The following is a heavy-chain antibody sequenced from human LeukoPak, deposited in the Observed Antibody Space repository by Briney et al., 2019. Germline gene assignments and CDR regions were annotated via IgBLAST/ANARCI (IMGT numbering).Heavy chain of an antibody. V-gene: IGHV4-59*08. CDR3: ARGPRSYSSGWYHY. J-gene: IGHJ4*02. CDR2: IYYSGST. CDR1: GGSISTNY. D-gene: IGHD6-19*01. Sequence: SETLSLTCTVSGGSISTNYWSWIRQPPGKGLEWIGYIYYSGSTNYNPSLKSRVTISVDTSKNQFSLKLSSVTAADTAVYYCARGPRSYSSGWYHYWGQGTLVTVSS.